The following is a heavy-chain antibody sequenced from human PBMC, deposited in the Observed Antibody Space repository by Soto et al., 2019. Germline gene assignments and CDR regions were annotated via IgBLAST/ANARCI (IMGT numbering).Heavy chain of an antibody. Sequence: GGSLRLSCAASGFIFSSYAMSWVRQAPGKGLEWVSAISGSGGSTYYADSVKGRFTISRDNSKNTLYLQMNSLRAEDTAVYYCAKENSSTSCCNGFDPWGQGTLVNVSS. CDR3: AKENSSTSCCNGFDP. V-gene: IGHV3-23*01. J-gene: IGHJ5*02. CDR1: GFIFSSYA. CDR2: ISGSGGST. D-gene: IGHD2-2*01.